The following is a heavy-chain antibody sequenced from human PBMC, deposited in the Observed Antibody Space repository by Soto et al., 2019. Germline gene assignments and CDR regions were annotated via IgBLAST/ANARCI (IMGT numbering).Heavy chain of an antibody. CDR1: GYSFTTYW. CDR3: ARLPAQISLVRGAQQYYYFYGMDV. J-gene: IGHJ6*02. Sequence: PGESLKISCKGSGYSFTTYWIGWVRQMPGKGLEWMGIIYPDDSDTRYSPSFQGQVTVSADKSISTAYLQWSSLKASDTAMYYCARLPAQISLVRGAQQYYYFYGMDVWGRGTTVTVSS. D-gene: IGHD3-10*01. V-gene: IGHV5-51*01. CDR2: IYPDDSDT.